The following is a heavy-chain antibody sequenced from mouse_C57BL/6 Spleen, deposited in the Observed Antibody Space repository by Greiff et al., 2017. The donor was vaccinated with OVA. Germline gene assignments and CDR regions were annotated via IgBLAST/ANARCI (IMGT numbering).Heavy chain of an antibody. CDR1: GYTFTSYW. CDR2: IDPSDSYT. J-gene: IGHJ1*03. Sequence: QVQLKQPGAELVMPGASVKLSCKASGYTFTSYWMHWVKQRPGQGLEWIGEIDPSDSYTNYNQKFKGKSTLTVDKSSSTAYMQLSSLTSEDSAVYYGARRGGHYYGSRLDVWGTGTTVTVSS. CDR3: ARRGGHYYGSRLDV. D-gene: IGHD1-1*01. V-gene: IGHV1-69*01.